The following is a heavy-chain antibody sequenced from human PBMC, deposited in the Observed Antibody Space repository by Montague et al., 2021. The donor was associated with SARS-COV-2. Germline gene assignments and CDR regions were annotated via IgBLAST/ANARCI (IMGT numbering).Heavy chain of an antibody. CDR1: GGSISDNNW. CDR2: ISLGGHT. V-gene: IGHV4-4*02. Sequence: SETLSLTCGVSGGSISDNNWWSWVRQSPETGLEWIGEISLGGHTDYNPSLKSRVTISLDKSKNQFSLTSTSVTAADTAVYYCARDIWEPEVRSRGWFDPWGQGILVTVSS. CDR3: ARDIWEPEVRSRGWFDP. J-gene: IGHJ5*02. D-gene: IGHD1-26*01.